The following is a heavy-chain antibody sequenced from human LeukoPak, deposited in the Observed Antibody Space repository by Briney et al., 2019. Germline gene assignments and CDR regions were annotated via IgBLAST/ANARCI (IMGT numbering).Heavy chain of an antibody. V-gene: IGHV3-74*01. D-gene: IGHD5-18*01. CDR3: ARDQGSYGLFDY. J-gene: IGHJ4*02. CDR2: ITSDGSTT. CDR1: GFTFSNYY. Sequence: GGSLRLSCAASGFTFSNYYMHWVRQVPGTGLVWVSRITSDGSTTRYADSVKGRFTIPRDNGKNTLYLQMNSLRAEDTAVYYCARDQGSYGLFDYWGQGTLVTVSS.